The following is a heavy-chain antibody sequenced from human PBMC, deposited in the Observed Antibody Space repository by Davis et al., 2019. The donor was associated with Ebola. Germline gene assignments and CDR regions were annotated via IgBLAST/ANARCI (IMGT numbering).Heavy chain of an antibody. CDR1: GFNFNAYA. CDR3: AADFWGGPRFYYGMDV. V-gene: IGHV3-30*04. CDR2: TSYDGKNK. Sequence: GESLKISCAASGFNFNAYAMHWVRQAPGKGREWVSLTSYDGKNKYYTDSVKGRFTISRDNSENTLFLQMNSLRAEDTAVYYCAADFWGGPRFYYGMDVWGQGTTVTVSS. J-gene: IGHJ6*02. D-gene: IGHD3-3*01.